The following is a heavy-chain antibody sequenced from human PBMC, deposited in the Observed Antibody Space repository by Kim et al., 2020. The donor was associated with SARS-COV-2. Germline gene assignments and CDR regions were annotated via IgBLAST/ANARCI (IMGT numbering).Heavy chain of an antibody. D-gene: IGHD1-26*01. CDR3: ATPGEQWELPTLKY. Sequence: ASVKVSCKASGYTFTGYYMHWVRQAPGQGLEWMGRINPNSGGTNYAQKFQGRVTMTRDTSISTAYMELSRLRSGDTAVYYCATPGEQWELPTLKYWGQGTLVTVSS. V-gene: IGHV1-2*06. CDR1: GYTFTGYY. CDR2: INPNSGGT. J-gene: IGHJ4*02.